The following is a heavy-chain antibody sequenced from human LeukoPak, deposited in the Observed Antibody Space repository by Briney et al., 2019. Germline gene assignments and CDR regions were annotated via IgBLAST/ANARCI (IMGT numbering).Heavy chain of an antibody. J-gene: IGHJ1*01. CDR2: ISNNGGYT. CDR3: AKQLGCCSDGSCYFPH. V-gene: IGHV3-23*01. D-gene: IGHD2-15*01. CDR1: GFTFSSSA. Sequence: GGSLRLPCAASGFTFSSSAMSWVRQAPGKGLEWVSAISNNGGYTYYADSVQGRFTISRDNSKSTLCLQMNSLRAEDTAVYYCAKQLGCCSDGSCYFPHWGQGTLVTVSS.